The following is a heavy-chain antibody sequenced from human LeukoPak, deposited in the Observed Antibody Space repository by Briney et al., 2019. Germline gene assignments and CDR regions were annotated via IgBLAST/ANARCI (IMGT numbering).Heavy chain of an antibody. CDR3: TRTVGSYFDY. CDR1: GYTFTSHY. V-gene: IGHV1-46*01. D-gene: IGHD1-26*01. CDR2: IIPSGGST. Sequence: ASVKVSCKASGYTFTSHYIHWVRQAPGQGLEWMGVIIPSGGSTDYAQKFQGRVTMTRDSSTTIVCMELSSLSSEDTAVYYCTRTVGSYFDYWGQGALVTVSS. J-gene: IGHJ4*02.